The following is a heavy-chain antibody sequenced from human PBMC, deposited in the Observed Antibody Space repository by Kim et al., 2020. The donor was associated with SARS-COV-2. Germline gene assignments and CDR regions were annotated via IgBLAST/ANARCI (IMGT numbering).Heavy chain of an antibody. D-gene: IGHD4-17*01. CDR2: TGNKGNSYTT. CDR3: ARVGNYGYFFDL. J-gene: IGHJ2*01. CDR1: GFTFSDHQ. Sequence: GGSLRLSCAASGFTFSDHQMDWVRQAPGKGLEWVGRTGNKGNSYTTEYAASVKGRFTMSRDDSENSVYLQMNSLRTADTAVYYCARVGNYGYFFDLWGRGTLVTVSS. V-gene: IGHV3-72*01.